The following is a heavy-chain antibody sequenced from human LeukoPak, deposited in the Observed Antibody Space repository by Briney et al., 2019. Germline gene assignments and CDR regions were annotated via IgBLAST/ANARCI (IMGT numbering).Heavy chain of an antibody. CDR3: ARVLRYFDWLPHFDY. CDR2: MRYDGSSK. J-gene: IGHJ4*02. CDR1: GFSFSNSG. Sequence: GGSLRLSCAASGFSFSNSGMHWVRQAPGKGLEWVAFMRYDGSSKFYTDSVKGRFTISRDNSKNTLYLQMNSLRAEDTAVYYCARVLRYFDWLPHFDYWGQGTLVTVSS. D-gene: IGHD3-9*01. V-gene: IGHV3-30*02.